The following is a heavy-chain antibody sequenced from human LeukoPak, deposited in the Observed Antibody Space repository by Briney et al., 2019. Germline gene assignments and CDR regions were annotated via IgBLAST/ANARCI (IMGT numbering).Heavy chain of an antibody. CDR1: GFTFSDYY. V-gene: IGHV3-11*01. CDR3: AKPLYSYGGDFDY. J-gene: IGHJ4*02. CDR2: ISSSGSTI. D-gene: IGHD5-18*01. Sequence: GGSLRLSCAASGFTFSDYYMSWIRQAPGKGLEWVSYISSSGSTIYYADSVKGRFTISRDNSKNTLYLQMNSLRAEDTAVYYCAKPLYSYGGDFDYWGQGTLVTVSS.